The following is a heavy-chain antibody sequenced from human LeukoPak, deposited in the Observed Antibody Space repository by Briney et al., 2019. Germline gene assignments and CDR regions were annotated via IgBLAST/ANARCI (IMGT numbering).Heavy chain of an antibody. D-gene: IGHD2-8*01. J-gene: IGHJ4*02. CDR1: GYTFTSYG. CDR2: ISAYNGNT. Sequence: ASVKVSCKXSGYTFTSYGISWVRQAPGQGLEWMGWISAYNGNTNYAQKLQGRVTMTTDTSTSTAYMELRSLRSDDTAVYYCARDFLGYCTNGVCSSQDYWGQGTLVTVSS. CDR3: ARDFLGYCTNGVCSSQDY. V-gene: IGHV1-18*01.